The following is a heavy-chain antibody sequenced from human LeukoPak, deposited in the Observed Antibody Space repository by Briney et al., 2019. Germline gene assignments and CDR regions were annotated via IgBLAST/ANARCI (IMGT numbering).Heavy chain of an antibody. Sequence: ASVKVSCKASGYSFTGYYIHWVRQAPGHGLEWMGWINPNSGGTNYAQKFQGRVTMTRDTSISTAYMELSRLRSDDTAVYYCARGDIVVLPAGIPHNWFDPWGQGTLVTVSS. J-gene: IGHJ5*02. CDR3: ARGDIVVLPAGIPHNWFDP. CDR2: INPNSGGT. V-gene: IGHV1-2*02. D-gene: IGHD2-2*02. CDR1: GYSFTGYY.